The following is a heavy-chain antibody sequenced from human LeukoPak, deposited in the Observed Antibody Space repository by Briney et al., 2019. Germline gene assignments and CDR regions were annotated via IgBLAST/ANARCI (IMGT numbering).Heavy chain of an antibody. CDR2: IRTKGNRYAT. CDR1: GLTFSGAD. CDR3: IHYGSGSYSTDY. J-gene: IGHJ4*02. V-gene: IGHV3-73*01. Sequence: GGSLRLSCAASGLTFSGADMHWVRQASGKGLEWVGRIRTKGNRYATAYAASVKGRFTISRDDSKNTAYLQMNSLKTEDTAVYYCIHYGSGSYSTDYWGQGTLVTVSS. D-gene: IGHD3-10*01.